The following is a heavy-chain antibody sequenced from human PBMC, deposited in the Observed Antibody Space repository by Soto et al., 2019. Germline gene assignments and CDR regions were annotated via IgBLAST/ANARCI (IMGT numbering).Heavy chain of an antibody. CDR1: GGSISSGGYY. J-gene: IGHJ4*02. D-gene: IGHD3-3*01. CDR3: ARVNESIKEWFPTFDD. Sequence: SETLSLTCTVSGGSISSGGYYWSWIRQHPGKGLEWIGYIYYSGSTNYNPSLKSRVTISVDTSKNQFSLKLSSVTAADTAVYYCARVNESIKEWFPTFDDRGQGTLVTVSS. V-gene: IGHV4-61*08. CDR2: IYYSGST.